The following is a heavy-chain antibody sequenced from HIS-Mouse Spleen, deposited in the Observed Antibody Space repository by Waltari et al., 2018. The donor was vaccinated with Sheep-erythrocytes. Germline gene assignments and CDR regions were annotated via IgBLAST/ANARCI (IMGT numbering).Heavy chain of an antibody. CDR2: ISYDGSNK. J-gene: IGHJ3*02. CDR1: GFHFSSYG. Sequence: QVQLVESGGGVVQPGRSLRRSCAASGFHFSSYGMHWVRQAPGKGLEWVAVISYDGSNKYYADSVKGRFTISRDNSKNTLYLQMNSLRAEDTAVYYCAKDPANWDAFDIWGQGTMVTVSS. V-gene: IGHV3-30*18. CDR3: AKDPANWDAFDI. D-gene: IGHD7-27*01.